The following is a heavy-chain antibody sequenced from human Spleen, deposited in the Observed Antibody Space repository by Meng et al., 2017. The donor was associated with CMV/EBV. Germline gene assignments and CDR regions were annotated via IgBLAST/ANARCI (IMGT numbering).Heavy chain of an antibody. CDR1: GASITTTKW. Sequence: SETLSLTCAVPGASITTTKWWTWVRQPPGKGLEWVGEIDHSGNSNSNPSLKSRLTLSLDTSKNHLSLRMTSVTAEDTAIYYCARVREHTSLGNYWFDPWGQGTLVTVSS. D-gene: IGHD3-16*01. V-gene: IGHV4-4*02. CDR3: ARVREHTSLGNYWFDP. J-gene: IGHJ5*02. CDR2: IDHSGNS.